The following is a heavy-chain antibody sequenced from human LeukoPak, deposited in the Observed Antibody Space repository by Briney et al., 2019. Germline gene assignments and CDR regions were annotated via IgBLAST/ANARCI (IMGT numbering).Heavy chain of an antibody. CDR3: ARDTDYAFDV. Sequence: GGSLRLSFAASGFTFSSYSFNWVRQAPGKGLEWVSYISRTTSYADSVKGRFTISRDNAKSSLYLQMNSLRAEDTAVYYCARDTDYAFDVWGQGTMVAVSS. J-gene: IGHJ3*01. CDR2: ISRTT. CDR1: GFTFSSYS. V-gene: IGHV3-48*01.